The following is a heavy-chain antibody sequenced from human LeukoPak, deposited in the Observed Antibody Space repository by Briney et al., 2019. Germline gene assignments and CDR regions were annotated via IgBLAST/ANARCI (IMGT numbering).Heavy chain of an antibody. Sequence: ASVKVSCKASGYTFTGYYMHWVRQAPGQGLEWMGWINHNSGGTNYAQKFQGWVTMTRDTSISTAYMELSRLRSDDTAVYYCARALGYCSGGSCYSPWFDPWGQGTLVTVSS. CDR3: ARALGYCSGGSCYSPWFDP. CDR2: INHNSGGT. CDR1: GYTFTGYY. J-gene: IGHJ5*02. V-gene: IGHV1-2*04. D-gene: IGHD2-15*01.